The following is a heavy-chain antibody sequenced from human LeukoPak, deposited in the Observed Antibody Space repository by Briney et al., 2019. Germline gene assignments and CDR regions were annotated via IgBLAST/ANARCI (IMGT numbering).Heavy chain of an antibody. CDR2: LLRSERP. J-gene: IGHJ4*02. Sequence: SETLSLTCSVSFDSTTINFWRWVRQPPEKGLEWIGELLRSERPNHNPSLQSRVPISIDRSRHQIAQDVPSDPPAHTPVYLCAGESLGGFNPGAYWGQGTLVTVSS. D-gene: IGHD1-14*01. CDR3: AGESLGGFNPGAY. V-gene: IGHV4/OR15-8*01. CDR1: FDSTTINF.